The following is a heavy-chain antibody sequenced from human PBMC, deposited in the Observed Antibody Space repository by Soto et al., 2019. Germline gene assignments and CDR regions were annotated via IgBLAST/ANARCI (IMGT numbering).Heavy chain of an antibody. CDR2: ISDSGVST. D-gene: IGHD6-13*01. V-gene: IGHV3-23*01. J-gene: IGHJ1*01. CDR1: GFTFSTYV. Sequence: EVQLLESGGGLVQPGGSLRLSCAASGFTFSTYVMSWVRQAPGKGLEWVSVISDSGVSTYYADSVKGRFTISRDNSKNTLYLQMNSLRAEDTAVYHCAKFKGSSWYLYFQHWGQGTLVTVSS. CDR3: AKFKGSSWYLYFQH.